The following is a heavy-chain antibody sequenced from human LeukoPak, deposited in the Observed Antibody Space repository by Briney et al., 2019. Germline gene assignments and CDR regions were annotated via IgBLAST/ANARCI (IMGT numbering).Heavy chain of an antibody. D-gene: IGHD3-10*01. CDR2: IHHSGTT. Sequence: SETLSLTCSVSGGSVSSDYWSWIRQPPGKGLEDIGYIHHSGTTNQTPSLKSRVTISLDTSKNQFSLKLTSVTAADTAVYYCARLPTSGYYYGMDVWGQGTTVTVSS. CDR1: GGSVSSDY. V-gene: IGHV4-59*02. J-gene: IGHJ6*02. CDR3: ARLPTSGYYYGMDV.